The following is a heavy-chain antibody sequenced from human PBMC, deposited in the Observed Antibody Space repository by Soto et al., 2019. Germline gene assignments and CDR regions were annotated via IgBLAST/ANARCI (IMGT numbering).Heavy chain of an antibody. CDR2: IAYDGSNK. Sequence: QVQLVESGGGVVQPGRSLRLSCAASRFTFSSFVMHWVRQAPGKGLEWVAFIAYDGSNKHYADSVKGRFTISRDNSNNTLYLQMNSLRVEDTAVYYCASPQGAHLNYFYGMDVWGQGTTVTVSS. V-gene: IGHV3-30-3*01. J-gene: IGHJ6*02. CDR3: ASPQGAHLNYFYGMDV. CDR1: RFTFSSFV.